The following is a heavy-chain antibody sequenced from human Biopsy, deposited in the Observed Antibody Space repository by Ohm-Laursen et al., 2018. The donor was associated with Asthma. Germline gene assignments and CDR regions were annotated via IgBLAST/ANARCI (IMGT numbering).Heavy chain of an antibody. V-gene: IGHV1-18*01. CDR3: ARAVDYSHYYGIDV. J-gene: IGHJ6*02. CDR1: GYTFNSAG. Sequence: ASVKVSCKTSGYTFNSAGITWVRQAPGQGLEWMGWFSVYNGNTKVAQKLQDRVTMITDTSTSTAYMELRSLRSADTAVYFCARAVDYSHYYGIDVWGQGTTVTVS. D-gene: IGHD3-10*01. CDR2: FSVYNGNT.